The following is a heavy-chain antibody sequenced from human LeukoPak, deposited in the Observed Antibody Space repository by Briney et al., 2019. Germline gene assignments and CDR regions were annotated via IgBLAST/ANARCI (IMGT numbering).Heavy chain of an antibody. CDR2: IKQDGSEK. CDR3: SAAYLRITMVRGDPYGMDV. J-gene: IGHJ6*02. Sequence: GGSLRLSCAASGFTFSSYWMSWVRQAPGKGLEWVANIKQDGSEKYYADSVKGRFTISRDNAKNSLYLQMNSLRAEDTAVYYCSAAYLRITMVRGDPYGMDVWGQGTTVTVSS. V-gene: IGHV3-7*01. CDR1: GFTFSSYW. D-gene: IGHD3-10*01.